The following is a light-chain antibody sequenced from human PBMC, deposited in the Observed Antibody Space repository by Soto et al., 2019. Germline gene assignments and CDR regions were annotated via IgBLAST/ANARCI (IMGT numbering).Light chain of an antibody. J-gene: IGLJ1*01. V-gene: IGLV2-14*01. Sequence: QSVLTQPASVSGSPGQSITISCSGTRSDIGSYNYVAWYQQFPGKTPKILIYGVSNRPSGVSNRFSGSKSGNTASLTISGLQAEDEADYYCISYTGSSTSYVFGSGTKVTVL. CDR1: RSDIGSYNY. CDR2: GVS. CDR3: ISYTGSSTSYV.